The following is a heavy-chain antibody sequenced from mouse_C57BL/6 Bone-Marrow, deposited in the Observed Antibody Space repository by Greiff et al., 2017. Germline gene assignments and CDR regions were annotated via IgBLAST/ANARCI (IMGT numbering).Heavy chain of an antibody. CDR1: GYTFTGYW. V-gene: IGHV1-9*01. CDR2: ILPGSGST. CDR3: ARREPYYDNYVSYYYAMDD. D-gene: IGHD2-10*01. Sequence: QVQLQQSGAELMKPGASVQLSCKATGYTFTGYWIEWVKQRPGHGLEWIGEILPGSGSTNYNEKFKGKATFTADTSSNTAYMQLSSLTTEDSAIYYCARREPYYDNYVSYYYAMDDWGQGTSVTVSS. J-gene: IGHJ4*01.